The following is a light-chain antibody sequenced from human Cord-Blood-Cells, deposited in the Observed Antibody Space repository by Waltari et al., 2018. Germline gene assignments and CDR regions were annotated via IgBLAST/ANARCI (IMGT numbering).Light chain of an antibody. CDR2: YDS. CDR3: QVWDSSRDHRV. J-gene: IGLJ3*02. Sequence: SSVLTPPPSVSVAPGTTARITCEGNNIGSKTVHWDQQKPGQAPVLVLHYDSDRPSGIPGRCSGSNPGNTATLPSRRVEAGDEDDDYCQVWDSSRDHRVLGGGTKLTVL. V-gene: IGLV3-21*04. CDR1: NIGSKT.